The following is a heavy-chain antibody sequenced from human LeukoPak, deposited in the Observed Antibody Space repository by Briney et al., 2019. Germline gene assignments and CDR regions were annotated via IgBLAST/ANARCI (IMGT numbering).Heavy chain of an antibody. CDR2: IYPGDSDT. Sequence: GESLKISCKGSGYSFTSFWIGWVRQVPGKGLEWMGIIYPGDSDTRYSPSFQGQVTISADKSISTAYLQWSSLKASDTAMYYCARQPSYSSSWDDYWGQGTLVTVSS. J-gene: IGHJ4*02. CDR1: GYSFTSFW. CDR3: ARQPSYSSSWDDY. V-gene: IGHV5-51*01. D-gene: IGHD6-13*01.